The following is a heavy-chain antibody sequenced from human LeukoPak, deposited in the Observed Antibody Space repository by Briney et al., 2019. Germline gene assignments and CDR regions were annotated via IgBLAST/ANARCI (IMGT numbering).Heavy chain of an antibody. J-gene: IGHJ5*02. V-gene: IGHV1-2*02. D-gene: IGHD1-20*01. Sequence: ASVKVSCKASGYTFTGYYMHWVRQAPGQGLEWMGWINPNSGGTNYAQKFQGRVTMTRDTPISTAYMELSRLRSDDTAVYYCARARYNWNDVRFDPWGQGTLVTVSS. CDR3: ARARYNWNDVRFDP. CDR1: GYTFTGYY. CDR2: INPNSGGT.